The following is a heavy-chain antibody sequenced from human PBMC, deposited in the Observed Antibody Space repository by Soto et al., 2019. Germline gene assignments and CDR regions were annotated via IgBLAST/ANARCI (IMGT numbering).Heavy chain of an antibody. CDR3: SRDPFFSAELFDF. D-gene: IGHD3-3*02. Sequence: GGSLRLSCAASAISFNTYGVTWVRQAPGKGLEWVSTVTVTGGSTYYADSVKGRFTISRDRSNYTVSLLLNSLRVEDTAIYYCSRDPFFSAELFDFWGQGTLVTVSS. CDR1: AISFNTYG. CDR2: VTVTGGST. J-gene: IGHJ4*02. V-gene: IGHV3-23*01.